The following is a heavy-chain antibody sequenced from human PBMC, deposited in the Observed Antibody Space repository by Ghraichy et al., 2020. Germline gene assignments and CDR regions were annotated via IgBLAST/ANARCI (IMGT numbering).Heavy chain of an antibody. Sequence: SETLSLTCAVSGGSISSYYWSWMRQPPGKGLEWIGYIYYSGSTNYNPSLKSRVTISVDTSKNQFSLKLSSVTAADTAVYYCARDSNHSVYAFDIWGQGTMVTVSS. V-gene: IGHV4-59*01. CDR3: ARDSNHSVYAFDI. CDR1: GGSISSYY. CDR2: IYYSGST. D-gene: IGHD1-14*01. J-gene: IGHJ3*02.